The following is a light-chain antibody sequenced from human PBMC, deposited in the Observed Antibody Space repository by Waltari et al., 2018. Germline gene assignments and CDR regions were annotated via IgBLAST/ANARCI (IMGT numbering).Light chain of an antibody. J-gene: IGLJ1*01. CDR3: QSADSRGTLYV. CDR1: TLPTQY. V-gene: IGLV3-25*03. CDR2: NDN. Sequence: SHDLTQPSSVSVSPGQTATITCSGETLPTQYLYCFQQRRCQAPVLVIYNDNKRPSGIPDRFSGSSSGTTATLTIAGVQAEDEADYYCQSADSRGTLYVFGPGTKVTVL.